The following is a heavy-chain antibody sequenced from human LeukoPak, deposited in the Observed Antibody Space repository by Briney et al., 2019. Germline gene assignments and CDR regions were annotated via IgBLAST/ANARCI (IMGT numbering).Heavy chain of an antibody. D-gene: IGHD1-26*01. CDR2: ISGSGGST. J-gene: IGHJ4*02. CDR3: AKDRGSYYVPSDY. Sequence: GGSLSLSCAASGFTFSSYAMSWVRQAPGKGLEWVSAISGSGGSTYYADSVKGRFTISRDNSKNTLYLQMNSLRAEDTAVYYCAKDRGSYYVPSDYWGQGTLVTVSS. V-gene: IGHV3-23*01. CDR1: GFTFSSYA.